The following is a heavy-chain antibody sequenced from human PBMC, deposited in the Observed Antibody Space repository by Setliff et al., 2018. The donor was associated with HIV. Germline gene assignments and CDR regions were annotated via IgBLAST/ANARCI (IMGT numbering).Heavy chain of an antibody. Sequence: GGSLRLSCAASGFSFRTYWMSWVRQAPGKGLEWVAFIRYDGSDKYYADSVKGRFTISRDNFKNTLYLQMNSLRAEDTAVYYCAGESSIAVAEYFQHWGQGTLVTVSS. J-gene: IGHJ1*01. CDR2: IRYDGSDK. CDR3: AGESSIAVAEYFQH. V-gene: IGHV3-30*02. D-gene: IGHD6-19*01. CDR1: GFSFRTYW.